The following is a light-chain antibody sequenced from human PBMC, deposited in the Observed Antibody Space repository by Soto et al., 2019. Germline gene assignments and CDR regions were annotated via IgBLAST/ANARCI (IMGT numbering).Light chain of an antibody. CDR3: QQYDSYSLWA. J-gene: IGKJ1*01. V-gene: IGKV1-5*01. CDR2: DAS. CDR1: ESITTW. Sequence: DIRLTQSPSTLSASVGDRVTITCRASESITTWLAWYQQKPGKAPKLLIYDASNLQSGVPSRFSGSGSGTEFTLTIRSLQPDDLATYYCQQYDSYSLWAFGQGTKVEIK.